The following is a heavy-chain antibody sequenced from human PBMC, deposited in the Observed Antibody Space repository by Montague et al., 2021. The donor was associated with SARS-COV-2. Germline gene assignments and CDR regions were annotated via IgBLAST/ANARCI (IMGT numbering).Heavy chain of an antibody. V-gene: IGHV4-39*01. CDR3: ARLYGSSFDY. J-gene: IGHJ4*02. D-gene: IGHD3-10*01. Sequence: NPSLKSRVTISVDTSNDQFSLRMNSVTAADTAVYFCARLYGSSFDYWGQGTLVTVS.